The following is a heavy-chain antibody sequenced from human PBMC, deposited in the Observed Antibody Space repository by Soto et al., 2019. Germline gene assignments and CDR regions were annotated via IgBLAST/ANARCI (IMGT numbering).Heavy chain of an antibody. CDR1: GFTFSDYY. D-gene: IGHD1-26*01. CDR2: IGSTSSYT. V-gene: IGHV3-11*05. Sequence: QVHLVESGGGLVKPGGSLRLSCTASGFTFSDYYMSWIRQAPGKGLEWISYIGSTSSYTNYADSVKGRFTISRDNAKNSLYLQMNSLRDEDTAVYYCVRDLGWSPLWEYWGQGTLVTVSS. J-gene: IGHJ4*02. CDR3: VRDLGWSPLWEY.